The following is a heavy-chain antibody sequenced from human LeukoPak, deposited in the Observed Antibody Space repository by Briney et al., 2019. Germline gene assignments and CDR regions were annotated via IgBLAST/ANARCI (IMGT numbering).Heavy chain of an antibody. Sequence: GGSLRLSCAASGFTFSSYGMHWDRQAPGKGLEWVAFIRYDGSNKYYADSVEGRFTISRDNSKNTLYLQMNSLRAEDTAVYYCAKDRVWLTHSNWFDPWGQGTLVTVSS. V-gene: IGHV3-30*02. CDR3: AKDRVWLTHSNWFDP. D-gene: IGHD5-18*01. CDR1: GFTFSSYG. CDR2: IRYDGSNK. J-gene: IGHJ5*02.